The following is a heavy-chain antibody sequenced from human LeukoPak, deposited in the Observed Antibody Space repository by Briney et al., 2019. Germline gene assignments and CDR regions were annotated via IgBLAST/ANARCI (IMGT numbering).Heavy chain of an antibody. Sequence: SETLSLTCTVSGASIRDYYWSWIRQSPGRGLEWIVYTHHSGATNYNPSLKSRITISVDTSKNQVSLKLSSVTAADTAVYYCARHKGSGTYPLDNRGQGILVTVSS. D-gene: IGHD3-10*01. V-gene: IGHV4-59*08. CDR3: ARHKGSGTYPLDN. CDR2: THHSGAT. J-gene: IGHJ4*02. CDR1: GASIRDYY.